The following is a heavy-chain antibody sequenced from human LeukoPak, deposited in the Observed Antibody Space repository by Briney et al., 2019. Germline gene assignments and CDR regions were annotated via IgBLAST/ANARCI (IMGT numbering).Heavy chain of an antibody. V-gene: IGHV3-23*01. CDR1: GFTFSSYT. CDR3: AKDGGLWVSAHWGDS. Sequence: SLRLSCAASGFTFSSYTMSWVRQAPGKGLEWVSTITTSDGNTYYADSVKGRFTVSRDNSKNTLFLQMNSLRAEDTAVYYCAKDGGLWVSAHWGDSWGRGTLVTVSS. CDR2: ITTSDGNT. J-gene: IGHJ4*02. D-gene: IGHD7-27*01.